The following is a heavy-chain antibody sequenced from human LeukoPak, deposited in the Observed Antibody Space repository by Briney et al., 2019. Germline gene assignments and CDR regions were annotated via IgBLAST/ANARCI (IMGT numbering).Heavy chain of an antibody. CDR2: INPNSGGT. J-gene: IGHJ4*02. D-gene: IGHD5-12*01. Sequence: ASVKVSCKASGYTFTGYYMHWVRQAPGQGLEWMGWINPNSGGTNYAQKFRGRVTMTRDTSISTAYMELSRLRSDDTAVYYCASAYSGYDPEGFDYWGQGTLVTVSS. CDR3: ASAYSGYDPEGFDY. CDR1: GYTFTGYY. V-gene: IGHV1-2*02.